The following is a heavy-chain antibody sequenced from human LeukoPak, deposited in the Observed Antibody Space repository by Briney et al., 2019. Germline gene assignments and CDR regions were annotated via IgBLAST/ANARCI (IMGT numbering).Heavy chain of an antibody. J-gene: IGHJ4*02. Sequence: SETLSLTCTVSGGSISSYYWSWIRQPPGKGLEWIGYIYTSGSTNYNPSLKSRVTISVDTSKNQFSLKLSSVTAADTAVYYCARGRVSETITMIVVVNFDYWGQGTLVTVSS. CDR1: GGSISSYY. V-gene: IGHV4-4*09. CDR3: ARGRVSETITMIVVVNFDY. D-gene: IGHD3-22*01. CDR2: IYTSGST.